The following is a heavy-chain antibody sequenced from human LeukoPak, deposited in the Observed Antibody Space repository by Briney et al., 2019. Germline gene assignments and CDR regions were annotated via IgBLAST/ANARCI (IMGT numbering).Heavy chain of an antibody. V-gene: IGHV4-34*01. CDR2: INHSGST. CDR1: GGSFSGYY. Sequence: SETLSLTCAVYGGSFSGYYWSWIRQPPGKGLEWIGEINHSGSTNYNPSLKSRATISVDTSKNQFSLKLSSVTAADTAVYYCARGPLARWFDPWGQGTLVTVSS. CDR3: ARGPLARWFDP. J-gene: IGHJ5*02.